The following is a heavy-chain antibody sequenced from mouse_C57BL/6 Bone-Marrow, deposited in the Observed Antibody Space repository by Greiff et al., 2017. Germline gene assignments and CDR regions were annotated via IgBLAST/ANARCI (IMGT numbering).Heavy chain of an antibody. D-gene: IGHD2-2*01. CDR2: IDPENGDT. CDR3: TTLVTT. V-gene: IGHV14-4*01. J-gene: IGHJ3*02. Sequence: EVQLQQSGAELVRPGASVKLSCTASGFNIKDDYMHWVKQRPEQGLEWIGWIDPENGDTEYASKFHGKATITADTSSNTAYLQLSSLISEDTAVYYCTTLVTTCGQGTLVTVSA. CDR1: GFNIKDDY.